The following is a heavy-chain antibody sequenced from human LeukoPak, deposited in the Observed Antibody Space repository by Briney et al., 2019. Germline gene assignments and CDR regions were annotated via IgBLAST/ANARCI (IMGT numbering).Heavy chain of an antibody. V-gene: IGHV3-30*18. CDR2: ISYDGSNK. CDR1: GFTFSSYG. J-gene: IGHJ6*02. Sequence: GGSLRLSCAASGFTFSSYGMHWVRQAPGKGLEWVAVISYDGSNKYYADSVKGRFTISRDNSKNTLYLQMNSLRAEDTAVYYCAKLGSNGWYAKPSEMDVWGQGTTVTVSS. CDR3: AKLGSNGWYAKPSEMDV. D-gene: IGHD6-19*01.